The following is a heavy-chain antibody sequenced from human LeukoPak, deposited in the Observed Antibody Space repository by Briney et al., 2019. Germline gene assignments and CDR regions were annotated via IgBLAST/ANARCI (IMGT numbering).Heavy chain of an antibody. V-gene: IGHV4-34*01. CDR1: GGSFSGYY. D-gene: IGHD3-22*01. J-gene: IGHJ4*02. Sequence: SETLSLTCAVYGGSFSGYYWSWIRQPPGEGLEWIGEINHSGSTNYNPSLKSRVTLSVDTSKNQFSLKLSSVTAADTAVYYCASLTMIVVPWGQGTLVTVSS. CDR3: ASLTMIVVP. CDR2: INHSGST.